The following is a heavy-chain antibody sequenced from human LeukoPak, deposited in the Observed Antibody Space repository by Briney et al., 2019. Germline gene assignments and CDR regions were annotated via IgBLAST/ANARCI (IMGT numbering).Heavy chain of an antibody. CDR2: IWYDGNNK. V-gene: IGHV3-33*01. J-gene: IGHJ4*02. D-gene: IGHD2-21*02. Sequence: GRSLRLSCAASGFTFSSYGMHWVRQAPGKGLEWVATIWYDGNNKYYADSVKGRFTISRDNSKNTLYLQMDSLRAEDTAVYYCARWWCGGDCYSESGFDYWGQGTLVTVSS. CDR3: ARWWCGGDCYSESGFDY. CDR1: GFTFSSYG.